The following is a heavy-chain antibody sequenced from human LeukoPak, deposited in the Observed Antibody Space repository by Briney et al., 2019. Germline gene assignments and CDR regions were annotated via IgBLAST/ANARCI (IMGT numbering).Heavy chain of an antibody. CDR3: VREGRVSGYDFDY. V-gene: IGHV3-74*01. CDR1: GFSFSSYW. J-gene: IGHJ4*02. CDR2: INSDGSST. D-gene: IGHD5-12*01. Sequence: GSLRLSCEASGFSFSSYWMHWVRQAPGKGLVWVSRINSDGSSTTYADSVKGRLTISRNNAKNTLYLQMNSLRAEDTAVYYCVREGRVSGYDFDYWGQGTLVTVPS.